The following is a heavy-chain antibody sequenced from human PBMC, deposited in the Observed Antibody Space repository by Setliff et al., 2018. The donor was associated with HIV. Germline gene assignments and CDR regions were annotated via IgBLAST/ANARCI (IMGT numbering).Heavy chain of an antibody. CDR3: VRLYRGSTTKEKSDL. CDR1: GGSITNNNYY. D-gene: IGHD1-26*01. Sequence: SETLSLTCNVSGGSITNNNYYWGWIRQPPGKGLEWIASIYYSGSTSYNPALKSRVIMSVDAAKSQFFLKVASVTAADTAMYLCVRLYRGSTTKEKSDLWGQGMLVTVSS. V-gene: IGHV4-39*07. CDR2: IYYSGST. J-gene: IGHJ4*02.